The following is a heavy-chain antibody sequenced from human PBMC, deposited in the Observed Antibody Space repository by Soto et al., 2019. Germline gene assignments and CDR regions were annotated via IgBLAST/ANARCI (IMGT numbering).Heavy chain of an antibody. CDR2: IYYSGST. CDR1: GGSISSGDYY. V-gene: IGHV4-30-4*01. J-gene: IGHJ6*02. CDR3: ARDRRIAAAGNYYYYGMDV. D-gene: IGHD6-13*01. Sequence: PSETLSLTCTVSGGSISSGDYYWSWIRQPPGKGLEWIGYIYYSGSTYYNPSLKSRVTISVDTSKNQFSLKLSSVTAADTAVYYCARDRRIAAAGNYYYYGMDVWGQGTTVTVSS.